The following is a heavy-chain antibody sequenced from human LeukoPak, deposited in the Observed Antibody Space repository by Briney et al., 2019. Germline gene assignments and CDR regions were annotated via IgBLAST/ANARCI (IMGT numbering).Heavy chain of an antibody. CDR2: ITSDGLVT. V-gene: IGHV3-64D*06. Sequence: GGSLRLSCSASGFTFGVYRMHWVRQAPGKGLEYVSTITSDGLVTNYADSVNGRFTISRNNSKNTLYLQMSSLRPEDTAVYHCAKDSRDYGDYQFDHWGQGTLVSVSS. J-gene: IGHJ4*02. CDR1: GFTFGVYR. CDR3: AKDSRDYGDYQFDH. D-gene: IGHD4-17*01.